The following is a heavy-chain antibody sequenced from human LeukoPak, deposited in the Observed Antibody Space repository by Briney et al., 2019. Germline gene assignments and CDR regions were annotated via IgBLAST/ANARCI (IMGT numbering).Heavy chain of an antibody. D-gene: IGHD5-12*01. CDR3: ARGRQWLRYLDY. J-gene: IGHJ4*02. Sequence: ASVKVSCKASGYTFTSYDINWVRQATGQGLEWMGWMNPNSGNTGYAQKFQGRVTMTRDTSISTAYMELSRLRSDDTAVYYCARGRQWLRYLDYWGQGTLVTVSS. CDR1: GYTFTSYD. V-gene: IGHV1-8*01. CDR2: MNPNSGNT.